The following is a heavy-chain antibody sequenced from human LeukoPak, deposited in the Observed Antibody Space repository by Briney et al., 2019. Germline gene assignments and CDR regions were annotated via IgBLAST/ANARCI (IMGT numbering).Heavy chain of an antibody. CDR1: GGSISNYY. CDR2: IYYSGST. V-gene: IGHV4-59*12. Sequence: SETLSLTCTVSGGSISNYYWSWIRHPPGKGLEWIGYIYYSGSTNYNPSLKSRVTISVDTSKNQFSLKLSSVTAADTAVYYCARALGYCSGGSCYPPYYMDVWGKGTTVTVSS. J-gene: IGHJ6*03. D-gene: IGHD2-15*01. CDR3: ARALGYCSGGSCYPPYYMDV.